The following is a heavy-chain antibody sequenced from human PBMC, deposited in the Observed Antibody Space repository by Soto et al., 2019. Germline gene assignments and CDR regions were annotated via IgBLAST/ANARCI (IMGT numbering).Heavy chain of an antibody. CDR3: FGPLYGMDV. J-gene: IGHJ6*02. Sequence: QAVGSLRLSGAASGFTFSSYAMHWVRQAPGKGLEWVAVISYDGSNKYYADSVKGRFTISRDNSKNTLYVQMNSLRGEDTAVYYCFGPLYGMDVWGQGTTVTVSS. V-gene: IGHV3-30*03. D-gene: IGHD3-16*01. CDR1: GFTFSSYA. CDR2: ISYDGSNK.